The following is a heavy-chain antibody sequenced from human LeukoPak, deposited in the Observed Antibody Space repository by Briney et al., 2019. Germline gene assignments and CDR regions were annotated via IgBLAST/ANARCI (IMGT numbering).Heavy chain of an antibody. Sequence: SETLSLNCAVSGYSISSGYYWGWIRQPPGKGLEWIGSIYHSGSTYYNPSLKSRVTISVDTSKNQFSLKLSSVTAADTAVYYCARVRGYTTVAGRGHFDYWGQGTLVTVSS. CDR1: GYSISSGYY. J-gene: IGHJ4*02. D-gene: IGHD6-19*01. CDR3: ARVRGYTTVAGRGHFDY. V-gene: IGHV4-38-2*01. CDR2: IYHSGST.